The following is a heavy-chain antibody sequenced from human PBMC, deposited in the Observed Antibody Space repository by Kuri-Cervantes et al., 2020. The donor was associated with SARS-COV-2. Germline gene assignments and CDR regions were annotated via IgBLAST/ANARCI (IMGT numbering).Heavy chain of an antibody. J-gene: IGHJ4*02. CDR1: GFTFSSYS. CDR2: ISIRSDVT. Sequence: GGSLRLSCAASGFTFSSYSMNWVRQAPGKGLEYVSSISIRSDVTNYGDSVKGRFTISRDNSQNKLYLQMRSLRPEDTAMYYCAKDGAGAHDFWGQGTLVTVSS. D-gene: IGHD4/OR15-4a*01. CDR3: AKDGAGAHDF. V-gene: IGHV3-21*01.